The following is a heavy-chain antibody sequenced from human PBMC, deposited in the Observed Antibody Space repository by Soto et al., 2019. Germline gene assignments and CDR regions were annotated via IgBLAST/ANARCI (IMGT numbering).Heavy chain of an antibody. CDR3: ARDISSFDNDDSYGMDG. CDR2: IRSKAYGATT. J-gene: IGHJ6*02. V-gene: IGHV3-49*03. D-gene: IGHD4-17*01. CDR1: GFTFGDYT. Sequence: GGSLRLSSVASGFTFGDYTRSWFRQAPGGGLERVSFIRSKAYGATTEYAASVKGRFTISRDDSKSIAYQQMNSLKSEDTAVYYCARDISSFDNDDSYGMDGWDQGTRVTVSS.